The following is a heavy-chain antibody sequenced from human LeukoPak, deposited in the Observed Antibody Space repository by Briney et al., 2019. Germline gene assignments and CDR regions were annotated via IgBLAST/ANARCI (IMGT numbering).Heavy chain of an antibody. J-gene: IGHJ4*02. CDR3: AKDKNFRAVAGNWYYFDY. CDR1: GFTFSSYG. V-gene: IGHV3-9*03. Sequence: SGGSLRLSCAASGFTFSSYGMHWVRQAPGKGLEWVSGISWNSGSIGYADSVKGRFTISRDNAKNSLYLQMNSLRAEDMALYYCAKDKNFRAVAGNWYYFDYWGQGTLVTVSS. CDR2: ISWNSGSI. D-gene: IGHD6-19*01.